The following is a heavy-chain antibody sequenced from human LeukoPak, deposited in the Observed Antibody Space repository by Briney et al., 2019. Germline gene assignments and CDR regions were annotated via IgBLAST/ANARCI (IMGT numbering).Heavy chain of an antibody. Sequence: PGRSLRLSCAASGFTFSSYAMHWVRQAPGKGLEWVANIKQDGSAKNYVDSVKGRFTISRDNAKNSLYLQMNSLRAEDTGVYYCARGSGWLEDFWGQGTLVTVSS. CDR2: IKQDGSAK. V-gene: IGHV3-7*01. D-gene: IGHD6-19*01. J-gene: IGHJ4*02. CDR1: GFTFSSYA. CDR3: ARGSGWLEDF.